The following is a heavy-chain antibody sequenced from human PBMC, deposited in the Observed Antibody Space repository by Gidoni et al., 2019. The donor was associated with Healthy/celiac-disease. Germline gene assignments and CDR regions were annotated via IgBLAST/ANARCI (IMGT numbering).Heavy chain of an antibody. Sequence: EVQLLASGGGLVQPGGSLSLSCAASGFTFRSYALSCVRQAPGKGLEWVSAISGSGGSTYYADAVKGRFTISRDNSKNTLYLQMNSLRAEDTAVYYCAKAMYYDGSGSYYTSYYGMDVWGQGTTVTVSS. CDR3: AKAMYYDGSGSYYTSYYGMDV. CDR2: ISGSGGST. D-gene: IGHD3-10*01. CDR1: GFTFRSYA. V-gene: IGHV3-23*01. J-gene: IGHJ6*02.